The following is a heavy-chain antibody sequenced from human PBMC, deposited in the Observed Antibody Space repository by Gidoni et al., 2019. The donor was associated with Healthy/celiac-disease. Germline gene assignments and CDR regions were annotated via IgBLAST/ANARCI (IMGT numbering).Heavy chain of an antibody. J-gene: IGHJ4*02. Sequence: QLQLQDSGPGLVKPSETLSLTCTVSGGSISSSSYYWGWIRQPPGKGLEWIGSIYYSGSTYYNPSLKSRVTISVDTSKNQFSLKLSSVTAADTAVYYCATWARWHRGIAAAGTIDYWGQGTLVTVSS. CDR2: IYYSGST. D-gene: IGHD6-13*01. V-gene: IGHV4-39*01. CDR1: GGSISSSSYY. CDR3: ATWARWHRGIAAAGTIDY.